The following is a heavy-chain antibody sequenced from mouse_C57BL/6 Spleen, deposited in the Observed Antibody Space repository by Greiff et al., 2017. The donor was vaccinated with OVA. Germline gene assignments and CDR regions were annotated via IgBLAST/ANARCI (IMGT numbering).Heavy chain of an antibody. V-gene: IGHV1-26*01. Sequence: VQLQQSGPELVKPGASVKISCKASGYTFTDYYMNWVKQSHGKSLEWIGDINPNNGGTSYNQKFKGKATLTVDKSSSTAYMELRSLTSEDSAVDYCARGATVVENYAMDYWGQGTSVTVSS. CDR1: GYTFTDYY. CDR2: INPNNGGT. CDR3: ARGATVVENYAMDY. J-gene: IGHJ4*01. D-gene: IGHD1-1*01.